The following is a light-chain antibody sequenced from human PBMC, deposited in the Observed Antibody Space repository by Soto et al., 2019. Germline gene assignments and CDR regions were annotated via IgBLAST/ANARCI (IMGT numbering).Light chain of an antibody. J-gene: IGKJ1*01. Sequence: EIVLTQSPGTLSLSPGDRATLSCRASQTISSTYLAWYQQKPGQAPRLLIYAASTRATGIPDRFSGSGSGTDFTLNISRLEPEDFAVYYCQQYGSSPKTCGQGTKVEI. CDR1: QTISSTY. CDR3: QQYGSSPKT. CDR2: AAS. V-gene: IGKV3-20*01.